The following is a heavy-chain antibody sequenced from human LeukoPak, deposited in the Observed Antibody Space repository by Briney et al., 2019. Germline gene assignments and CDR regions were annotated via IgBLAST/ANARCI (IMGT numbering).Heavy chain of an antibody. D-gene: IGHD2-2*01. Sequence: PGGSPRLSCAASGFTFSGSAMHWVRQASGKGLELVGRIRSKANSYATAYAASVKGRFTISRDDSKNTAYLQMNSLKTEDTAVYYCTRRGYCSSTSCYAGVFGMDVWGQGTTVTVSS. CDR2: IRSKANSYAT. V-gene: IGHV3-73*01. CDR3: TRRGYCSSTSCYAGVFGMDV. CDR1: GFTFSGSA. J-gene: IGHJ6*02.